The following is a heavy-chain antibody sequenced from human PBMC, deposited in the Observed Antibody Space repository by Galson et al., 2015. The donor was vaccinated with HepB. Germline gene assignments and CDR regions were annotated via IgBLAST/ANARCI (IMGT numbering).Heavy chain of an antibody. D-gene: IGHD2-2*01. Sequence: SLRLSCAASGLTFSRYAMHWVRQAPGKGLEYVSAISGSGGSTFYADSVKGRFTISRDNSKNTLYLQVSSLRADDTAVYYCGPFGQTCSTNCPIDSWGQGTLVTVSS. CDR3: GPFGQTCSTNCPIDS. CDR1: GLTFSRYA. V-gene: IGHV3-64D*06. J-gene: IGHJ4*02. CDR2: ISGSGGST.